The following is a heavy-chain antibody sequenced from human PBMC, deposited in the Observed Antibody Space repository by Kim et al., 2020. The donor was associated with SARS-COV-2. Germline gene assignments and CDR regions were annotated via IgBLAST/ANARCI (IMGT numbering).Heavy chain of an antibody. J-gene: IGHJ4*02. Sequence: ASVKVSCKASGYTFTSYGISWVRQAPGQGLEWMGWISAYNGNTNYAQKLQGRVTMTTDTSTSTAYMELRSLRSDDTAVYYCARDTKDIVVVPAHPLGDYWGQGTLVTVCS. V-gene: IGHV1-18*04. CDR2: ISAYNGNT. CDR1: GYTFTSYG. CDR3: ARDTKDIVVVPAHPLGDY. D-gene: IGHD2-2*01.